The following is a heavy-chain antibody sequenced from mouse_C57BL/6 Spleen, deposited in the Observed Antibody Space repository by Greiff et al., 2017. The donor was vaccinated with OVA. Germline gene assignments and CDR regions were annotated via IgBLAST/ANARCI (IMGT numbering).Heavy chain of an antibody. CDR2: INPSNGGT. J-gene: IGHJ4*01. CDR3: ASLTTVVATGYYYAMDY. CDR1: GYTFTIYW. Sequence: QVQLQQPGTELVKPGASVKLSCKASGYTFTIYWMHWVKQRPGQGLEWIGNINPSNGGTNYNEKFKSKATLTVDKSSSTAYMQLSSLTSEDSAVYYCASLTTVVATGYYYAMDYWGQGTSVTVSS. V-gene: IGHV1-53*01. D-gene: IGHD1-1*01.